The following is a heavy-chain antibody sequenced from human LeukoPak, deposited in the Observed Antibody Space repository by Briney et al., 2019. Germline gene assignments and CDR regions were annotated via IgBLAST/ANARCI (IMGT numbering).Heavy chain of an antibody. CDR3: ARVRGHDVTFDY. V-gene: IGHV3-53*01. Sequence: GGSLRLSCAASGFTVSSSYMSWVRQAPGKGLEWVSVIYSGGSTYYADSVKGRFTISRDNSKNTLYLQMNSLRAEDTAVYYCARVRGHDVTFDYWGQGTLVTVSS. D-gene: IGHD5-12*01. CDR1: GFTVSSSY. CDR2: IYSGGST. J-gene: IGHJ4*02.